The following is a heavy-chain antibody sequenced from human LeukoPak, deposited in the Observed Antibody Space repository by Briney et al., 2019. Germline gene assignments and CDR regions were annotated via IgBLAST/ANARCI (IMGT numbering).Heavy chain of an antibody. CDR2: ISGSGGST. V-gene: IGHV3-23*01. CDR3: ARDIWVTLEWFSGGFDY. CDR1: GFTFSSYA. D-gene: IGHD3-3*01. Sequence: GGSLRLSCAASGFTFSSYAMSWVRQAPGKGLEWVSAISGSGGSTYYADSVKGRFTISRDNAKNSLYLQMNSLRAEDTAVYYCARDIWVTLEWFSGGFDYWGQGTLVTVSS. J-gene: IGHJ4*02.